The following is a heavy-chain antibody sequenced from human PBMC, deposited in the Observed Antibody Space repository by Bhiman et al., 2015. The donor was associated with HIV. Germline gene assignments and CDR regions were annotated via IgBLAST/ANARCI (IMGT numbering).Heavy chain of an antibody. CDR2: IKTDGSST. V-gene: IGHV3-74*01. D-gene: IGHD2-2*01. CDR1: GFTFSSYW. J-gene: IGHJ4*02. Sequence: EVQLVESGGGLVQPGGSLRLSCAASGFTFSSYWMHWVRQAPGKGLVWVSRIKTDGSSTNYADSVKGRFTISRDNAKNTVYLQMNSLRAEDTAVYFCARGGCSSTSCLDNWGQGTLVTVSS. CDR3: ARGGCSSTSCLDN.